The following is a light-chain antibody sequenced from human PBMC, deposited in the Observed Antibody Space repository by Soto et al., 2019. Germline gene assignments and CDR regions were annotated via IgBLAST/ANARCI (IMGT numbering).Light chain of an antibody. CDR1: QDINVY. CDR2: SAS. Sequence: DIQMTQSPSSVSASIGDTVTITCRASQDINVYLNWYQQKPGEVPKLLIYSASTLHSGVPSRFTGSGSETDFTLTIRSLQPEDFATYYCQHGYVAPYSFRQGTKVDI. J-gene: IGKJ2*03. CDR3: QHGYVAPYS. V-gene: IGKV1-39*01.